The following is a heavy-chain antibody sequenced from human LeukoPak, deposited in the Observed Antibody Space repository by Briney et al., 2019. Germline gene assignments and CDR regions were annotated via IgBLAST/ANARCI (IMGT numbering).Heavy chain of an antibody. CDR2: ISAYNGNT. V-gene: IGHV1-18*01. J-gene: IGHJ4*02. CDR3: ARDGIRITMVRGVIRFDY. CDR1: GSTFTISG. D-gene: IGHD3-10*01. Sequence: ASVTLSFTSSGSTFTISGISWVRQPPGHGQERKGWISAYNGNTNYAQKLQGRVTMTTDTSTRTAYMALRSLRSDVTAVYYCARDGIRITMVRGVIRFDYWGQGTLVTVSS.